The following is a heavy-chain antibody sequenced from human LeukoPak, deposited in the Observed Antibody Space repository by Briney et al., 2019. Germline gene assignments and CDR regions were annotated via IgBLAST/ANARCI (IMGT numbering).Heavy chain of an antibody. V-gene: IGHV1-18*01. CDR1: GCIFPNYG. J-gene: IGHJ5*02. D-gene: IGHD3-3*02. CDR3: ARDSVLGAPYTDH. CDR2: ISDHNGTP. Sequence: ASVKVSCKGSGCIFPNYGISWARQAPGQGLEWMGWISDHNGTPNYAQKFEGRVTMTTDTSTSTAYMELTSLTSDDTAVYYCARDSVLGAPYTDHWGQGTLVTVSS.